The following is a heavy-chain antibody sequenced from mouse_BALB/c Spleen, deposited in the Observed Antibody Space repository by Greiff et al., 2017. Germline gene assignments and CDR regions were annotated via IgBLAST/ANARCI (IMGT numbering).Heavy chain of an antibody. CDR3: ARVIVTIEGDYFDY. Sequence: VKVVESGAELVRPGSSVKISCKASGYAFSSYWMNWVKQRPGQGLEWIGQIYPGDGDTNYNGKFKGKATLTADKSSSTAYMQLSSLTSEDSAVYFCARVIVTIEGDYFDYWGQGTTLTVSS. D-gene: IGHD2-12*01. CDR2: IYPGDGDT. J-gene: IGHJ2*01. CDR1: GYAFSSYW. V-gene: IGHV1-80*01.